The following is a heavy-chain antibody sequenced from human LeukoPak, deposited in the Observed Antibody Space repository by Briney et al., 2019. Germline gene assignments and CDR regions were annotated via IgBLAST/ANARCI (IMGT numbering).Heavy chain of an antibody. Sequence: PETLSLTCTVSGGSISSYYWSWIRQPPGKGLEWIGYIYTSGSTNYNPSLKSRVTISVDTSKNQFSLKLSSVTAADTAVYYCARLYGYSYGFDYWGQGTLVTVSS. CDR3: ARLYGYSYGFDY. D-gene: IGHD5-18*01. CDR1: GGSISSYY. J-gene: IGHJ4*02. CDR2: IYTSGST. V-gene: IGHV4-4*09.